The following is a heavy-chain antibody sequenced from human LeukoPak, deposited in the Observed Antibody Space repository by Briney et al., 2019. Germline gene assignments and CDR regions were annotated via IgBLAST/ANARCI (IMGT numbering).Heavy chain of an antibody. CDR1: GDFITPGHYR. Sequence: ADTQSLICDLSGDFITPGHYRWGWLPRPPGKGLQWVAIIFYTGRIHDNPSLRNRISMSVDTSKDQFSLRLSAVTAADTAVYYCARQLGVGVWALDRWGQGTLVTVSS. D-gene: IGHD3-16*01. CDR3: ARQLGVGVWALDR. J-gene: IGHJ4*02. CDR2: IFYTGRI. V-gene: IGHV4-39*01.